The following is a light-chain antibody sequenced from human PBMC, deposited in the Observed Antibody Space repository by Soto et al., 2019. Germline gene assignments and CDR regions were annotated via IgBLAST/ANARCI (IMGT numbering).Light chain of an antibody. CDR3: QVWDNRSDQYV. CDR1: DMGDKN. CDR2: DDS. V-gene: IGLV3-21*02. Sequence: SYELTQPPSVSVAPGQTARITCGGNDMGDKNVHWYQQRPGQAPVLVVYDDSDRPSGIPERLSGSNSGNTATLTITRVEAGDEADYYCQVWDNRSDQYVFGTGTKVTVL. J-gene: IGLJ1*01.